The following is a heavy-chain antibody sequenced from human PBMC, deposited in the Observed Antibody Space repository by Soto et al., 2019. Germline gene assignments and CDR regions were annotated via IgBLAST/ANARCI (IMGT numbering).Heavy chain of an antibody. V-gene: IGHV4-34*01. CDR2: INHSGST. CDR1: GGSFSGYY. CDR3: ARGGDYDILTGRYYYYGMDV. Sequence: PSETLSLTCAVYGGSFSGYYWTWIRQPPGTGLEWIGEINHSGSTNYNPSLKSRVTISVDTSKNQFSLKLSSVTAADTAVYYCARGGDYDILTGRYYYYGMDVWGQGTTVTVSS. D-gene: IGHD3-9*01. J-gene: IGHJ6*02.